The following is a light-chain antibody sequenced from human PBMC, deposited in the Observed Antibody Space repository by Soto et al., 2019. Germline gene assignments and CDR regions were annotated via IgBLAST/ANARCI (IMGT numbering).Light chain of an antibody. CDR3: AAWDDSLNGLV. CDR1: SSNIGGNP. Sequence: QSVLTQPPSASGTPGQRVTISCSGSSSNIGGNPVNWYQQLPGTAPKLLIYSNNQRPSGVPDRFSGSKSGTSASLAISGLQSEDEADYYCAAWDDSLNGLVFGGGTKLTVL. V-gene: IGLV1-44*01. J-gene: IGLJ2*01. CDR2: SNN.